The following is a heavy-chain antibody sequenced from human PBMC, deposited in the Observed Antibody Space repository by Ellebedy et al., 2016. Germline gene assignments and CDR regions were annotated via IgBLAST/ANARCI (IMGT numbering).Heavy chain of an antibody. Sequence: SETLSLTCTVSGDPISSGYYWTWIRQRPGKGLEWIGYTYDSGSTYYHPSLKSRVSISVDTSKNQFSLKLSSVNAADTAVYYCARDSTGWFGEKWGQGTLVTVSS. J-gene: IGHJ4*02. CDR2: TYDSGST. CDR3: ARDSTGWFGEK. CDR1: GDPISSGYY. V-gene: IGHV4-31*03. D-gene: IGHD3-10*01.